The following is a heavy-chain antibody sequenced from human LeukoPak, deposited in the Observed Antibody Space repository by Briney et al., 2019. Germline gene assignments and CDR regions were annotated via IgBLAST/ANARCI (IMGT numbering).Heavy chain of an antibody. CDR1: GGTFSSYA. Sequence: GASVTVSCKASGGTFSSYAISWVRQAPGQGLEWMGGIIPIFGTANYAQKFQGRVTITADESTSTAYMELSSLRSEDTAVYYCAGARRGLRYFDWLLPLDYWGQGTLVTVSS. D-gene: IGHD3-9*01. CDR2: IIPIFGTA. V-gene: IGHV1-69*13. J-gene: IGHJ4*02. CDR3: AGARRGLRYFDWLLPLDY.